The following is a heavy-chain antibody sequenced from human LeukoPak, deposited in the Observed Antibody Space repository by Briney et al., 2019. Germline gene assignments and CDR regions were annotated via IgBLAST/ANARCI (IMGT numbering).Heavy chain of an antibody. V-gene: IGHV3-43D*04. CDR2: ISWDGGST. D-gene: IGHD1-7*01. Sequence: GVSLRLFCASHGFSCDDYAMHWVRQAPGMGLEWVSLISWDGGSTYYADSVKGRFTISRDNSKNSLYLQMNSLRAEDTALYYCAKENWNYYFDYWGQGTLVTVSS. CDR1: GFSCDDYA. J-gene: IGHJ4*02. CDR3: AKENWNYYFDY.